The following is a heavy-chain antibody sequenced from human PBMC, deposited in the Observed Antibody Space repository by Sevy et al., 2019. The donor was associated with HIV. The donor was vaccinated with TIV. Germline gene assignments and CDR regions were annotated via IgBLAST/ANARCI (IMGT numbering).Heavy chain of an antibody. D-gene: IGHD2-15*01. Sequence: GESLKISCKGSGYSFTSYWIGWVRQMPGKGLEWMGIIYPGDSDTRYSPSFQGQVTISADKSISTAYLQWSSLKASDTARYYCARRSVVVVAAAPFDYYYGMDVWGQGTTVTVSS. V-gene: IGHV5-51*01. CDR3: ARRSVVVVAAAPFDYYYGMDV. CDR1: GYSFTSYW. J-gene: IGHJ6*02. CDR2: IYPGDSDT.